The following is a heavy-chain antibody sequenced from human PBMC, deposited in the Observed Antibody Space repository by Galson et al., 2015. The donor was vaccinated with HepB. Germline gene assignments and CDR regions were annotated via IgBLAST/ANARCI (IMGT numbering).Heavy chain of an antibody. Sequence: SVKVSCKASGGTFSSYAISWVRQAPGQGLQWMGGIIPIFGTASYAQKFQGRVTITADKSTSTAYMELSSLRSEDTALYYCAKNVEGASWYPHLGYWGQGTLVTVSS. V-gene: IGHV1-69*06. J-gene: IGHJ4*02. CDR3: AKNVEGASWYPHLGY. D-gene: IGHD6-13*01. CDR1: GGTFSSYA. CDR2: IIPIFGTA.